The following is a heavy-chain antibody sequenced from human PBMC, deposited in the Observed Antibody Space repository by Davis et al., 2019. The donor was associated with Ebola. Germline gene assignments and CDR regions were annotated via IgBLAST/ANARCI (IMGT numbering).Heavy chain of an antibody. J-gene: IGHJ5*02. D-gene: IGHD6-6*01. V-gene: IGHV4-59*01. CDR1: GGSISSYY. CDR3: ARRFPGQLALGFDP. CDR2: IYYSGST. Sequence: PSETLSLTCTVSGGSISSYYWSWIRQPAGKGLEWIGYIYYSGSTNYNPSLKSRVTISVDTSKNQFSLKLSSVTAADTAVYYCARRFPGQLALGFDPWGQGTLVTVSS.